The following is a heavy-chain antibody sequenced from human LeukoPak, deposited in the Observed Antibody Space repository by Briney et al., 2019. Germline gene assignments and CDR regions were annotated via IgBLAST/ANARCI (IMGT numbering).Heavy chain of an antibody. CDR3: ASPHYYDSSGYYDGLAFDI. CDR2: MNPNSGNT. V-gene: IGHV1-8*01. CDR1: GYTFTSYD. Sequence: EASVKVSCKASGYTFTSYDINWVRQATGQGLEGMGWMNPNSGNTGYAQKFQGRVTMTRDTSISTAYMELSRLRSDDTAVYYCASPHYYDSSGYYDGLAFDIWGQGTMVTVSS. D-gene: IGHD3-22*01. J-gene: IGHJ3*02.